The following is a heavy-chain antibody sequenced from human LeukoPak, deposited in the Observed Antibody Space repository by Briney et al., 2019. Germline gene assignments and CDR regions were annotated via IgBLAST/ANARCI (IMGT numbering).Heavy chain of an antibody. D-gene: IGHD2-2*01. CDR1: GYRFTDYW. J-gene: IGHJ4*02. V-gene: IGHV5-51*01. CDR2: IYPSDSDT. CDR3: ARPGYRSRYFDY. Sequence: GESLKMSCKGSGYRFTDYWIGWVRQMPGKGLEWMGIIYPSDSDTRYSPSFQGQVSISADKSITTAYLQWNSLKASDTAMYYCARPGYRSRYFDYWGQGTLATVSS.